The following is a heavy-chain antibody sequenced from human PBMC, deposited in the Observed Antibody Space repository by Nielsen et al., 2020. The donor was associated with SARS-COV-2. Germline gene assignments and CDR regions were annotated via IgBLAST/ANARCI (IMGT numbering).Heavy chain of an antibody. Sequence: SETLSLTCTVPGGSISSYYWSWIRQPPGKGLEWIGYIYYSGSTNYNPSLKSRVTISVDTSKNQFSLKLSSVTAADTAVYYCARVIAWELGPAGDYWGQGTLVTVSS. V-gene: IGHV4-59*01. CDR1: GGSISSYY. CDR2: IYYSGST. J-gene: IGHJ4*02. D-gene: IGHD1-26*01. CDR3: ARVIAWELGPAGDY.